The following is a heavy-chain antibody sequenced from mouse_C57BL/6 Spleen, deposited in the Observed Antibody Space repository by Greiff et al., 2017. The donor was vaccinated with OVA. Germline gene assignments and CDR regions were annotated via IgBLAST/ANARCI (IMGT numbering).Heavy chain of an antibody. V-gene: IGHV1-54*01. D-gene: IGHD1-1*01. CDR1: GYAFTNYL. CDR2: INPGSGGT. J-gene: IGHJ2*01. CDR3: ARGSSYFDY. Sequence: QVQLQQSGAELVRPGTSVKVSCKASGYAFTNYLIEWVKQRPGQGLEWIGVINPGSGGTNYNEKFKGKATLTADKSSNTAYMQLSSLTSEDSAVYFCARGSSYFDYWGQGTTLTVSS.